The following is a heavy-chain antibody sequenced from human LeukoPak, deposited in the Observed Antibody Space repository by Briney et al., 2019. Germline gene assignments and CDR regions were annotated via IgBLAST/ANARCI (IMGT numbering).Heavy chain of an antibody. D-gene: IGHD4-17*01. J-gene: IGHJ6*03. Sequence: GGSLRLSCAASGFTFSSYEMNWFRQAPGKGLEWVSYISSSGSTIYYADSVKGRFTISIDNAKNSLYLPMNSLRAEDTAVYYCARSVQPFYYYYMDVWGKGTTVTVCS. CDR2: ISSSGSTI. CDR1: GFTFSSYE. CDR3: ARSVQPFYYYYMDV. V-gene: IGHV3-48*03.